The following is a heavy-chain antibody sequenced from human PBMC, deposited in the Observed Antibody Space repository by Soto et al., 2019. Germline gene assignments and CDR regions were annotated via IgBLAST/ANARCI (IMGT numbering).Heavy chain of an antibody. V-gene: IGHV5-51*01. J-gene: IGHJ4*02. CDR2: IYPGDSDT. D-gene: IGHD3-22*01. Sequence: PGESLKISCKGSGYSLTSYWIGWVRQMPGKGLEWMGIIYPGDSDTRYSPSFQGQVTISADKSISTAYLQWSSLKASDTAMYYCARRGRYYDSSGYDKYYFDYWGQGTLVTVSS. CDR3: ARRGRYYDSSGYDKYYFDY. CDR1: GYSLTSYW.